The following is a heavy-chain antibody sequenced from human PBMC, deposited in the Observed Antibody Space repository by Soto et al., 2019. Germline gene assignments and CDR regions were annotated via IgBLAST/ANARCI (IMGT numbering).Heavy chain of an antibody. CDR1: GFTFSSYA. CDR2: ISYDGSNK. D-gene: IGHD2-2*01. Sequence: PGGSLRLSCAASGFTFSSYAMHWVRQAPGKGLEWVAVISYDGSNKYYADSVKGRFTISRDNSKNTLYLQMNSLRAEDTAVYYCARGVDIVVVPAAIRDTYYYYGMDVWGQGTTVTVSS. J-gene: IGHJ6*02. V-gene: IGHV3-30-3*01. CDR3: ARGVDIVVVPAAIRDTYYYYGMDV.